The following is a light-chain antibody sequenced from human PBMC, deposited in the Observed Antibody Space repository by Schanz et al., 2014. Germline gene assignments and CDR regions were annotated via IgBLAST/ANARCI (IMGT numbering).Light chain of an antibody. CDR3: CSYAGSNNLV. J-gene: IGLJ2*01. Sequence: QSALTQPRSMSGSPGQSVTISCTGTSGDVGEYNYVSWFQQYPGKAPKLMIYDVSTRPLGVPDRFSGSKSGITASLTISGLQAEDEADYYCCSYAGSNNLVFGGGTKLTVL. CDR2: DVS. V-gene: IGLV2-11*01. CDR1: SGDVGEYNY.